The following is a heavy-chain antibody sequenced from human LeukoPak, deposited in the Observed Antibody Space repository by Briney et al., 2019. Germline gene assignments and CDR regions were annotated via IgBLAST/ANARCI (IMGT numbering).Heavy chain of an antibody. Sequence: PGGSLRLSCAASGFTFDDYAMHWVRQAPGKGLEWVSGISGHGDITYYADSVKGRFTISRDNSRNTVYLQMNSLRAEDTAVYYCANDLGWIQLNLGRGQGTLVTVSS. J-gene: IGHJ4*02. CDR2: ISGHGDIT. D-gene: IGHD5-18*01. V-gene: IGHV3-23*01. CDR3: ANDLGWIQLNLG. CDR1: GFTFDDYA.